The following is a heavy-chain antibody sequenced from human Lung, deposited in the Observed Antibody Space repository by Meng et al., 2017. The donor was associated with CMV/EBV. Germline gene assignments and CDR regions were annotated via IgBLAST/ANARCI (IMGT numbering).Heavy chain of an antibody. J-gene: IGHJ4*02. V-gene: IGHV3-9*01. D-gene: IGHD6-19*01. CDR2: ISWNSGSI. Sequence: SCAASGFTFDDYAMHWVRQAPGKGLEWVSGISWNSGSIGYADSVKGRITISRDNAKNSLYLQMNSLRAEDTALYYCAKESSGFDYWGQGTLVTVSS. CDR1: GFTFDDYA. CDR3: AKESSGFDY.